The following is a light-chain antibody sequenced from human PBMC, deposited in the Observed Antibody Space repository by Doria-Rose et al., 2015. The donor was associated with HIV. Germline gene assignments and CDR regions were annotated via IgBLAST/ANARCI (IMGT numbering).Light chain of an antibody. J-gene: IGKJ1*01. CDR3: HQYASSRT. Sequence: EIVLTQSPGTLPLSPGERATLPCRASQSVSANYLAWYQQRPGQSPRLLIYVASSRATDIPDRFSGSGSGTDFTLTISRLEPEDFAVYYCHQYASSRTFGQGTKVEIK. CDR2: VAS. CDR1: QSVSANY. V-gene: IGKV3-20*01.